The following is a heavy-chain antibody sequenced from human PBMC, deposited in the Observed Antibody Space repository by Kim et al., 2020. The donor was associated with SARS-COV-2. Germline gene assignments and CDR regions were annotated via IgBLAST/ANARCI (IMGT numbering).Heavy chain of an antibody. CDR3: ARGGCTGRTCPYDY. J-gene: IGHJ4*02. CDR2: ITASGAGT. D-gene: IGHD2-8*02. Sequence: GGSLRLSCAASGFTFSNFAMNWVRQAPGRGLAWVSTITASGAGTFFADSVKGRVTISRDNSRNRLYLQMNSLRVEDTAIYYCARGGCTGRTCPYDYWGQG. V-gene: IGHV3-23*01. CDR1: GFTFSNFA.